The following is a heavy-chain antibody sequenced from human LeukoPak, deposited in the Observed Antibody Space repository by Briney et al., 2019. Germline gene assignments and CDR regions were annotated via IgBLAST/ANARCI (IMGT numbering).Heavy chain of an antibody. CDR1: GFTFSSYD. Sequence: PGGSLRLSCAASGFTFSSYDMRWVRQATGKGLEWVSAIGTAGDTYYPGSVKGRFTISRENAKNSLYLQMNSLRAGDTAVYYCAREGGPDAFDIWGQGTMVTVSS. J-gene: IGHJ3*02. CDR3: AREGGPDAFDI. CDR2: IGTAGDT. D-gene: IGHD1-26*01. V-gene: IGHV3-13*01.